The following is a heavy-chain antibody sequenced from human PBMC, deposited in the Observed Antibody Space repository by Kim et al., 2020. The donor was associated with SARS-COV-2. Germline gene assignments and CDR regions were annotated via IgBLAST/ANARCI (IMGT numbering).Heavy chain of an antibody. J-gene: IGHJ3*02. D-gene: IGHD3-22*01. V-gene: IGHV1-46*01. Sequence: FQGRVTMTRDTSTSTVYMELSSLRSEDTAVYYCASPLYDSSGYRYDAFDIWGQGTMVTVSS. CDR3: ASPLYDSSGYRYDAFDI.